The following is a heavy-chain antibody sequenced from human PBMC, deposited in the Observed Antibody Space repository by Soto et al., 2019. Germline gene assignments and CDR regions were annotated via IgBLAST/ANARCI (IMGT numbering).Heavy chain of an antibody. D-gene: IGHD1-1*01. J-gene: IGHJ3*01. V-gene: IGHV1-46*03. CDR1: GYTFTSYY. Sequence: ASVKVSCKASGYTFTSYYMHWVRQAPGKGLEWMGRIYPSDGSTSYAQKFQGRVTMTGDTSTSTAYMELSSLSSEDTAVYYCVRVFAGNWNDDPSGGAFDLWGQGTKVTVSS. CDR3: VRVFAGNWNDDPSGGAFDL. CDR2: IYPSDGST.